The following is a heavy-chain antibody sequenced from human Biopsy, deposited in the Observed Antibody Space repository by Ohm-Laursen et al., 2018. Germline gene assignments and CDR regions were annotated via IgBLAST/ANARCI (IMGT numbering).Heavy chain of an antibody. CDR1: GFTFSIYG. J-gene: IGHJ4*02. CDR3: ARGGQGGFLEWLFIG. Sequence: SLRLSCSASGFTFSIYGMHWVRQAPGKGLEWVAVIWYDGSNKYYADSVRGRFTISRGNSKNTLYLQMNSPRAEDTALYYCARGGQGGFLEWLFIGWGQGTLVTVSS. V-gene: IGHV3-33*01. CDR2: IWYDGSNK. D-gene: IGHD3-3*01.